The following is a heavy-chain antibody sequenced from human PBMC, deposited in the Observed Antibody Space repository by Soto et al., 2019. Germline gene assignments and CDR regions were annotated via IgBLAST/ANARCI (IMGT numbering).Heavy chain of an antibody. CDR1: GCTFTSSA. CDR2: IVVGSGNT. D-gene: IGHD6-13*01. CDR3: AADRRVALGDSSSWYPYYYYYGMDV. J-gene: IGHJ6*02. Sequence: SVKVSCKASGCTFTSSAVQWVRQARGQRLEWIGWIVVGSGNTNYAQKFQERVTITRDMSTSTAYMELSSLRSEDTAVYYCAADRRVALGDSSSWYPYYYYYGMDVWGQGTTVTVSS. V-gene: IGHV1-58*01.